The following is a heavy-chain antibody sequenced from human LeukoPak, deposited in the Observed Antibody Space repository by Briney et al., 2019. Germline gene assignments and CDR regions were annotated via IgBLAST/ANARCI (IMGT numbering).Heavy chain of an antibody. CDR2: IWYGGSNK. CDR3: AKDRLAADDY. Sequence: PGGSLRLSCAASGFTFSSYGMHWVRQAPGKGLEWVAVIWYGGSNKYYADSVKGRFTISRDNSKNTLCLQMNSLRAEDTAVYYCAKDRLAADDYWGQGTLVTVSS. CDR1: GFTFSSYG. D-gene: IGHD6-13*01. V-gene: IGHV3-30*02. J-gene: IGHJ4*02.